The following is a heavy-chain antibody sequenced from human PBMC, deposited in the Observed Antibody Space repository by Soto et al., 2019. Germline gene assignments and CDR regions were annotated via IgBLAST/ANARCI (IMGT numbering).Heavy chain of an antibody. D-gene: IGHD3-16*02. Sequence: GGSLRLSCTASGFTFGDYAMSWVRQAPGKGLEWVSSISATGGSTYYAGSVKGRFTISRDNSKNTLFLQMNSLRAEDTAIYYCANAEHPRRSIGFDYWGQGTLVTVSS. CDR1: GFTFGDYA. CDR2: ISATGGST. J-gene: IGHJ4*02. V-gene: IGHV3-23*01. CDR3: ANAEHPRRSIGFDY.